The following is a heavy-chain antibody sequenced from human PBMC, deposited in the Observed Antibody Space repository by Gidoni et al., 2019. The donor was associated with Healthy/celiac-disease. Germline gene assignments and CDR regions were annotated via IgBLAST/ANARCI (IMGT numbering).Heavy chain of an antibody. Sequence: QLQLQESGPGLVKPSETLSLTCTVSGGSISSSSYYWGWIRQPPGKGLEWIGSIYYSGSTYYNPSLKSRVTISVDTSKNQFSLKLSSVTAADTAVYYCARHGGIFMITFGGVIVVPPFDYWGQGTLVTVSS. CDR3: ARHGGIFMITFGGVIVVPPFDY. J-gene: IGHJ4*02. CDR2: IYYSGST. V-gene: IGHV4-39*01. D-gene: IGHD3-16*02. CDR1: GGSISSSSYY.